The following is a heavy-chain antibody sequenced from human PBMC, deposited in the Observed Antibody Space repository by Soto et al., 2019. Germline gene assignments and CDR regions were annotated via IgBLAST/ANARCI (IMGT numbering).Heavy chain of an antibody. Sequence: PSETLSLTCTVSGGTVSSGGYYWSWIRQPPGKGLEWIGYIYYSGSTKHNPSLNSLVTISVDTSKNQFSLKPSSVNAADTAVYYCLVFGYSYGYFDDYFCYWGQGTLVTVSS. CDR3: LVFGYSYGYFDDYFCY. J-gene: IGHJ4*02. D-gene: IGHD5-18*01. V-gene: IGHV4-61*08. CDR2: IYYSGST. CDR1: GGTVSSGGYY.